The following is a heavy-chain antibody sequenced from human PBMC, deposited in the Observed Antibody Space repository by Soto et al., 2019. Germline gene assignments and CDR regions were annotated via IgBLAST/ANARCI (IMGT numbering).Heavy chain of an antibody. J-gene: IGHJ4*02. CDR2: IYYSGST. CDR1: GGSISSYY. V-gene: IGHV4-59*01. D-gene: IGHD3-3*01. CDR3: ASSNFWSGLDY. Sequence: SETLSLTCTVSGGSISSYYWSWIRQPPGKGLEWIGYIYYSGSTNYNPSLKSRVTISVDTSKNQFSLKLSSVTAADTAVYYCASSNFWSGLDYWGQGTLVTVSS.